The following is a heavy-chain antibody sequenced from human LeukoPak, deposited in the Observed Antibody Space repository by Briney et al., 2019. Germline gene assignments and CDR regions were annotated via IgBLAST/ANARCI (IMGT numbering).Heavy chain of an antibody. CDR1: GFTLSNYW. CDR2: INSDGSDT. J-gene: IGHJ4*02. CDR3: ARASGTDSIGYLQIGF. D-gene: IGHD3-22*01. Sequence: GGSLRLSCAASGFTLSNYWMHWVRQAPGKGLVWVSRINSDGSDTTYADSVKGRFTISRDNAKNTLYLQMNSLRAEDTAVYYCARASGTDSIGYLQIGFWGQGTLVTVSS. V-gene: IGHV3-74*01.